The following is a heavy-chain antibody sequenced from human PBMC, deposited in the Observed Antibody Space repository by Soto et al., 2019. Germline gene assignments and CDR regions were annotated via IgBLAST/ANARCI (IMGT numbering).Heavy chain of an antibody. CDR2: ISWNSGSI. CDR1: GFTFDDYA. V-gene: IGHV3-9*01. D-gene: IGHD3-3*01. Sequence: GGSLRLSCAASGFTFDDYAMHWVRQAPGKGLEWVSGISWNSGSIGYADSVKGRFTISRDNAKNSLYLQMNSLRAEDTALYYCAKGGPPFLAGSGRHFDYWGQGTLVTVSS. CDR3: AKGGPPFLAGSGRHFDY. J-gene: IGHJ4*02.